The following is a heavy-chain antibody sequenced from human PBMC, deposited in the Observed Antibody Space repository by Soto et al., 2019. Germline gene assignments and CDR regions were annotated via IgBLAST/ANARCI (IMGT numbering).Heavy chain of an antibody. CDR1: GYIFTGYY. CDR3: ARDPYGSGTPDYYYGMDV. V-gene: IGHV1-2*02. J-gene: IGHJ6*02. CDR2: INPNSGDT. D-gene: IGHD3-10*01. Sequence: ASVKVSCKASGYIFTGYYMHWVRQAPGQGLECMGWINPNSGDTNYAQKFQGRVTMTRDTSISTVYMELSRLRSDDTAVYFCARDPYGSGTPDYYYGMDVWGQGTTVTVSS.